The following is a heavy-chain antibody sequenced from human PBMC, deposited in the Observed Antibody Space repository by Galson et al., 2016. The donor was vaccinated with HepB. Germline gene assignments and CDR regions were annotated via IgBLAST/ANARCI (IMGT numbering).Heavy chain of an antibody. CDR2: INPLSGGT. CDR3: ARAIMTPSDNWFDP. V-gene: IGHV1-46*01. D-gene: IGHD2-8*01. Sequence: SCKASGYTFINYCIHWVRQAPGQGLEWMGIINPLSGGTDYAQRFQGRVTMTRDTSTSTVSMELSSLRSEDTAVYYCARAIMTPSDNWFDPRGQGTLVTVSS. CDR1: GYTFINYC. J-gene: IGHJ5*02.